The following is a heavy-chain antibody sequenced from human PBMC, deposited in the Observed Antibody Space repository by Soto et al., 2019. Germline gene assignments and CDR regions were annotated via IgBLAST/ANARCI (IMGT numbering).Heavy chain of an antibody. Sequence: SETLSLTCTVSGGSISSSSYYWGWVLQPPGKGLQWIGSIYYSGSTYYNPSLKSRVTISVDTSKNQFSLKLRSVTAADTAMYYCAIYGDSGSYYYYGMDVWGQGTTITVSS. V-gene: IGHV4-39*01. J-gene: IGHJ6*02. CDR3: AIYGDSGSYYYYGMDV. D-gene: IGHD6-6*01. CDR1: GGSISSSSYY. CDR2: IYYSGST.